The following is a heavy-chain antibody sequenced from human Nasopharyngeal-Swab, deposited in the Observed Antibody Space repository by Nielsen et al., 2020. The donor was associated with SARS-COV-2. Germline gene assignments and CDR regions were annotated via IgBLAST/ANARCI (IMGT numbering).Heavy chain of an antibody. CDR1: GFIFSTYG. D-gene: IGHD6-19*01. J-gene: IGHJ5*02. V-gene: IGHV3-33*06. CDR3: TKDTSGWAAKFDA. Sequence: GESQKISCAASGFIFSTYGMHWVRQAPGKGLEWVAVSWYDGRNAQYSDSLKGRVTVSRDNSRNTLDLQIKSLRVDDTAVYYCTKDTSGWAAKFDAWGQGALVTVSP. CDR2: SWYDGRNA.